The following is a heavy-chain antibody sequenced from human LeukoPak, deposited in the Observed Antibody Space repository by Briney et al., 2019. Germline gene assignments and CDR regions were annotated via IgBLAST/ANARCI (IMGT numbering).Heavy chain of an antibody. D-gene: IGHD3-22*01. CDR2: IYGGGNT. V-gene: IGHV3-66*01. J-gene: IGHJ4*02. CDR1: GFTVSNNY. CDR3: ARGEGDSSGYYVYYFDY. Sequence: GGSLRLSCAASGFTVSNNYMSWVRQAPGKGLEWVSAIYGGGNTYYADSVKGRFTISRDNSKNTLYLQMNSLRAEDTAVYYCARGEGDSSGYYVYYFDYWGQGTLVTVSS.